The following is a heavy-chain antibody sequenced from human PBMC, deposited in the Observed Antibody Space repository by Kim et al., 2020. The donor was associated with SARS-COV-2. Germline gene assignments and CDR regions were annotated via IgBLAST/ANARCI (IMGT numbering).Heavy chain of an antibody. CDR2: INHSGST. D-gene: IGHD6-13*01. CDR3: ARGNTRYSSSSQWGGIDY. Sequence: SETLSLTCAVYGGSFSGYYWSWIRQPPGKGLEWIGEINHSGSTNYNPSLKSRVTISVDTSKNQFSLKLSSVTAADTAVYYCARGNTRYSSSSQWGGIDYWGQGTLVTVSS. V-gene: IGHV4-34*01. CDR1: GGSFSGYY. J-gene: IGHJ4*02.